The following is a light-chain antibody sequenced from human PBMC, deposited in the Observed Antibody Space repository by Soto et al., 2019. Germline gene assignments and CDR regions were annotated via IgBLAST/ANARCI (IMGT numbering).Light chain of an antibody. V-gene: IGLV2-23*01. CDR2: EAN. CDR3: CSYAGDSTFVV. Sequence: QSALTQPASVSGSPGQSITISCTGTSSDVGSFNLVSWYQQHPGKAPKVMIYEANKRPSGVSSRFSGSKSGNTASLTISGLQAGDEADYYCCSYAGDSTFVVFGGGTKL. CDR1: SSDVGSFNL. J-gene: IGLJ2*01.